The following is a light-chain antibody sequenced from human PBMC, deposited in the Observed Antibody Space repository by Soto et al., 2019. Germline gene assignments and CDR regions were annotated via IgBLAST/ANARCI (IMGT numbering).Light chain of an antibody. Sequence: EIMLTQSPCTLSLSPGERATLSCRASQSIASNDLAWYQQKPGQAPRLLIYGASSRATGISDRFSGSGSGTDFTLTISKLEPEDFAVHYCQQYGSSPALTFGGGNKVEI. CDR2: GAS. V-gene: IGKV3-20*01. J-gene: IGKJ4*01. CDR1: QSIASND. CDR3: QQYGSSPALT.